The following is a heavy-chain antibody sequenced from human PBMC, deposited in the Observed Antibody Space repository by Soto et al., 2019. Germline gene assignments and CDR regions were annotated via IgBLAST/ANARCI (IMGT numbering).Heavy chain of an antibody. CDR1: GCTFSSYA. Sequence: SVKVSCKASGCTFSSYAMSWLRQAPGQGLEWRGGIIPIFGTANYAQKFQGRVTITADKSTSTAYMELSSLRSEDTAVYYRAREGFRLAEYNWFDPWGQGTLVTVSS. V-gene: IGHV1-69*06. J-gene: IGHJ5*02. CDR2: IIPIFGTA. CDR3: AREGFRLAEYNWFDP.